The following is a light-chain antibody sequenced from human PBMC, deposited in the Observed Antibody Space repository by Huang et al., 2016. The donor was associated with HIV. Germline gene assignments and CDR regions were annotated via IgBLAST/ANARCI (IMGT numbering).Light chain of an antibody. CDR2: GSS. CDR3: QQYGRSSWT. Sequence: EIVLTQSPGTLSLSPGERATLSCRASQSVRSSYLAWYQQKPGQAPRLLIYGSSTRATGIPDRFSGSESGTDFTLTISRLEPEDFAVYYCQQYGRSSWTFGQGTKVEIK. J-gene: IGKJ1*01. V-gene: IGKV3-20*01. CDR1: QSVRSSY.